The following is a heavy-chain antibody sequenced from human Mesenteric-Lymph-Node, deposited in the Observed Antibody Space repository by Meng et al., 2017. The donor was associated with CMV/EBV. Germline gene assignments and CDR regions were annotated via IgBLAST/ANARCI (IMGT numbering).Heavy chain of an antibody. J-gene: IGHJ4*02. D-gene: IGHD6-6*01. V-gene: IGHV4-31*03. Sequence: CSVSGDSLSGGYHSWSWIRQHPGKGLEWIGYIYYSVRTYYNPSLESRVTISADTSKNQFSLRLASVTAADTAVYYCASYSSTSSFDKWGQGTLVTVSS. CDR1: GDSLSGGYHS. CDR3: ASYSSTSSFDK. CDR2: IYYSVRT.